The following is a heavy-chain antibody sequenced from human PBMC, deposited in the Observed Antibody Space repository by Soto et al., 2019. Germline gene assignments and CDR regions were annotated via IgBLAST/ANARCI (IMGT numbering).Heavy chain of an antibody. V-gene: IGHV4-59*08. CDR3: ARQGFGALHGLVAA. J-gene: IGHJ6*02. CDR2: VHDSWGS. CDR1: GGSISNYY. D-gene: IGHD3-10*01. Sequence: QVPLQESGPGLVKPSETLSLSCTVSGGSISNYYWSWFRQTPGKGLEWIGYVHDSWGSNYNPSLKSHVAISLGTSKSQFSLKLTSVTATDTAVYNCARQGFGALHGLVAAWGQGTTVTVSS.